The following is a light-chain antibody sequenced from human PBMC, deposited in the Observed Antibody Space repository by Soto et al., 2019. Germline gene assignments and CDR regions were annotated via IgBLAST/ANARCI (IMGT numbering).Light chain of an antibody. V-gene: IGKV3-15*01. Sequence: EIVMTQSPDTLSVSPGETATLSCRASQSVNSNFAWYQQKPGQAPRLLISDASTRAAGLPARFSGSGSGTEFTLTISSLQSEDFAVYCCQQSNNWPKTFGQGTKVEIK. J-gene: IGKJ1*01. CDR1: QSVNSN. CDR2: DAS. CDR3: QQSNNWPKT.